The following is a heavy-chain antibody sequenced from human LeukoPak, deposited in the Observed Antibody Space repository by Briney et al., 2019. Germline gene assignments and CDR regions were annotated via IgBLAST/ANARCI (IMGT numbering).Heavy chain of an antibody. V-gene: IGHV3-9*03. D-gene: IGHD3-10*01. CDR3: AKARGAVLLWFGETGSALDV. CDR2: ISWNSGSI. CDR1: GFTFDDYA. Sequence: GGSLRLSCAASGFTFDDYAMHWVRQAPGKGLEWVSGISWNSGSIGYADSVKGRFTISRDNAKNSLYLQMNSLRAEDMALYYCAKARGAVLLWFGETGSALDVWGKGTTVTVSS. J-gene: IGHJ6*04.